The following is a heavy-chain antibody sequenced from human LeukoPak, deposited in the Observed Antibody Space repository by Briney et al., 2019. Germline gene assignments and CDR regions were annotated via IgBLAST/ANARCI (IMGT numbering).Heavy chain of an antibody. CDR2: VSGNGGGT. D-gene: IGHD5-24*01. J-gene: IGHJ4*02. V-gene: IGHV3-23*01. CDR3: AKGISGDGFNFGRGKDS. Sequence: GGSLRLSCVASGFTFNKHIMSWVRQPPGKGLEWVAAVSGNGGGTYYADFTLGRFDISRDNSKNTIYLQMDRLTPEDTAVYYCAKGISGDGFNFGRGKDSWGQGTLLTVFS. CDR1: GFTFNKHI.